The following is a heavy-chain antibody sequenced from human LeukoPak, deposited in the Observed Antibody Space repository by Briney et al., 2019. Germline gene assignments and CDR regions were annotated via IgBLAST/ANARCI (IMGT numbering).Heavy chain of an antibody. D-gene: IGHD2-2*01. V-gene: IGHV3-48*04. CDR3: AKEVAGHDTSWLQAFDI. CDR2: ISSIRGNAI. Sequence: TGGSLRLSCAASGFTCSDYAMNWVRQAPGKGLEWISYISSIRGNAIYYSDSVRGRFTISRDDAKNSLYLQMHSLRVEDTAVYYCAKEVAGHDTSWLQAFDIWGQGAMVTVSS. CDR1: GFTCSDYA. J-gene: IGHJ3*02.